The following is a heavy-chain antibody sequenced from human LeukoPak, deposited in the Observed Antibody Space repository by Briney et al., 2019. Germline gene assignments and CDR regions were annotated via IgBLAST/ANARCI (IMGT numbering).Heavy chain of an antibody. CDR2: INHSGST. J-gene: IGHJ6*02. CDR1: GGSSSGYY. Sequence: SETLSLTCAVYGGSSSGYYWSWIRQPPGKGLEWIGEINHSGSTNYNPSLKSRVTISVDTSKNQFSLKLSSVTAADTAVYYCARGADYGDYVAPNPYYYYGMDVWGQGTTVTVSS. D-gene: IGHD4-17*01. V-gene: IGHV4-34*01. CDR3: ARGADYGDYVAPNPYYYYGMDV.